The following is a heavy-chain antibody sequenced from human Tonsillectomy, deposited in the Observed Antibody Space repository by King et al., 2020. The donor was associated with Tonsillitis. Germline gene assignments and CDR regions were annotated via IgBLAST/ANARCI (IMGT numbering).Heavy chain of an antibody. CDR1: GGSISSGDYY. CDR3: TRGHYDYLWGTYRYLDY. CDR2: IYYSGST. V-gene: IGHV4-30-4*01. Sequence: HVQLQESGPGLVKPSQTLSLTCTVSGGSISSGDYYWSWIRQAPGKGLGWIGDIYYSGSTSYNPSLMCQLTISVATSKNPFSLKLGSVTAADTALYYCTRGHYDYLWGTYRYLDYWGQGTLVTVSS. J-gene: IGHJ4*02. D-gene: IGHD3-16*02.